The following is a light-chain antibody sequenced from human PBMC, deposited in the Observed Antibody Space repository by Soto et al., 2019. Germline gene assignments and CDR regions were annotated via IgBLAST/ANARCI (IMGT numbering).Light chain of an antibody. J-gene: IGKJ2*01. Sequence: EIVLTQSPGTLSLSPGERATPSCRASQSVSSSYLAWYQQKPGQAPRLLIYGASSRATGISDRFSGSGSGTDFTVTISRLEPEDFAVYYCQQYGSSPYTFGQGTQLEIK. CDR2: GAS. V-gene: IGKV3-20*01. CDR1: QSVSSSY. CDR3: QQYGSSPYT.